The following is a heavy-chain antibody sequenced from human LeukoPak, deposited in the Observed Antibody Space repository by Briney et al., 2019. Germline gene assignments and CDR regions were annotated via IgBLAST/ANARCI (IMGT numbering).Heavy chain of an antibody. D-gene: IGHD5-12*01. Sequence: PGGSLRLSCAASGFTFSSYEMNWVRQAPGKGLEGVSYISTSGSTIYYADSVKGRFTISKDNAKNSLYLQMNSLRAEDTAVYYCARGIVATTKGLDYWGQGTLVSVSS. V-gene: IGHV3-48*03. CDR1: GFTFSSYE. CDR3: ARGIVATTKGLDY. J-gene: IGHJ4*02. CDR2: ISTSGSTI.